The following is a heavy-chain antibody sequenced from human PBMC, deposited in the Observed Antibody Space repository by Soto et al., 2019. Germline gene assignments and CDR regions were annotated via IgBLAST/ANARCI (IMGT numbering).Heavy chain of an antibody. Sequence: EASVKVSCKASGGTFSSYAISWVRQAPGQGLEWMGGIIPIFGTANYAQKFQGRVTITADESTSTAYMELSSLRSEDTAVYYCARDRRDTAMVETSNYFDYWGQGTLVTVSS. J-gene: IGHJ4*02. D-gene: IGHD5-18*01. CDR1: GGTFSSYA. CDR3: ARDRRDTAMVETSNYFDY. V-gene: IGHV1-69*13. CDR2: IIPIFGTA.